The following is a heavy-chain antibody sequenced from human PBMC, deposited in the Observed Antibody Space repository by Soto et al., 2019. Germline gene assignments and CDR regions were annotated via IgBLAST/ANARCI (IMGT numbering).Heavy chain of an antibody. J-gene: IGHJ6*02. Sequence: QVQLVESGGGVVQPGRSLRLSCAASGFTFSSFAMHWVRQAPGKGLEWVAIISYDGTNNYYADSVKGRFTISSDNSKNTLYLQMNSLRADDTALYYCARGMGAVAKNYYGMDVWGQGTTVTVSS. V-gene: IGHV3-30-3*01. CDR3: ARGMGAVAKNYYGMDV. CDR1: GFTFSSFA. CDR2: ISYDGTNN. D-gene: IGHD6-19*01.